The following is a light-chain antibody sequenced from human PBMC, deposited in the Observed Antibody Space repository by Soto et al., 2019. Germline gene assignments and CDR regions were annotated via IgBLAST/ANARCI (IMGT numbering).Light chain of an antibody. CDR1: QGIGRW. Sequence: DVQMTQYPSSVSASVGDRVTITCRSSQGIGRWLAWYQQRPGKAPSFLIYAASSLQGGDPSRVSDSGTGTDFTLTVSNLQPDDFATFFFQQGDSFPVTFGQGTRLEMK. CDR3: QQGDSFPVT. CDR2: AAS. J-gene: IGKJ5*01. V-gene: IGKV1D-12*01.